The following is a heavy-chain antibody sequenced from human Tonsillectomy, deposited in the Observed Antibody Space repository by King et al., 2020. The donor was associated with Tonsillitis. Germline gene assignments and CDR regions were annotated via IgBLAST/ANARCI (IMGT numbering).Heavy chain of an antibody. CDR2: INPSGGST. CDR3: ARAVKVEQWLVGGWFDP. D-gene: IGHD6-19*01. Sequence: HAQLVQSGAEVKKPGASVKVSCKASGYTFTSYYMHWVRQAPGQGLEWMGIINPSGGSTSYAQKFQGRVTMTRDKSTSTVYMELSSLRSEDTAVYYCARAVKVEQWLVGGWFDPWGQGTLVTVSS. V-gene: IGHV1-46*03. J-gene: IGHJ5*02. CDR1: GYTFTSYY.